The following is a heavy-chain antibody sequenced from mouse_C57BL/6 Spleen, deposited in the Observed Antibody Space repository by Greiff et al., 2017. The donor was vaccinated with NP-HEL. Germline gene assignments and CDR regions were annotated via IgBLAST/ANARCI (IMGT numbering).Heavy chain of an antibody. CDR1: GYTFTSYW. Sequence: QVQLQQPGAELVRPGTSVKLSCKASGYTFTSYWMHWVKQRPGQGLEWIGVIDPSDSYTNYNQKFKGKATLTVDTSSSTAYMQLSSLTSEDSAVYYCARRTGNWFAYWGQGTLVTVSA. J-gene: IGHJ3*01. CDR2: IDPSDSYT. CDR3: ARRTGNWFAY. D-gene: IGHD2-1*01. V-gene: IGHV1-59*01.